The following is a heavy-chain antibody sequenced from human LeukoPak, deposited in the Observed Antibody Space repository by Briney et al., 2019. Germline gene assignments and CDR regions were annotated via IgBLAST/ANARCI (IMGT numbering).Heavy chain of an antibody. CDR1: GGSISSYY. J-gene: IGHJ6*03. Sequence: ETRSLTCTVSGGSISSYYWSWIRQPPGKGLEWIGYIYYSGSTNYNPSLKSRVTISVDTSKNQFSLKLSSVTAADTAVYYCASSSYSSGWYGPGYYYYMDVWGKGTTVTVSS. D-gene: IGHD6-19*01. V-gene: IGHV4-59*01. CDR3: ASSSYSSGWYGPGYYYYMDV. CDR2: IYYSGST.